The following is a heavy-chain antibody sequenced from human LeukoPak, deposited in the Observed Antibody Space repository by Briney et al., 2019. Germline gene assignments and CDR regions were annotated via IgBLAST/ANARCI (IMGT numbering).Heavy chain of an antibody. J-gene: IGHJ4*02. CDR2: IYSGGST. V-gene: IGHV3-66*02. Sequence: PGGSLRLSCAASGFTVSSNYMSWVRQAPGKGLEWVSVIYSGGSTYYADSVKGRFTISRDNSKNTLYLQMNSLRAEDTAVYYCARYNTLLCFDYWGQGTLVTVSS. CDR3: ARYNTLLCFDY. D-gene: IGHD1-14*01. CDR1: GFTVSSNY.